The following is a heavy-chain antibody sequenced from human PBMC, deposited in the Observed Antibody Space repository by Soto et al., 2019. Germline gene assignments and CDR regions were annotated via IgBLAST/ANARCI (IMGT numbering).Heavy chain of an antibody. CDR2: INHSGST. CDR3: ARGSPDDDAFDI. J-gene: IGHJ3*02. CDR1: GGSFSGYY. Sequence: SETLSLTCAVYGGSFSGYYWSWIRQPPGKGLEWIGEINHSGSTNYNPSLKSRVTISVDTSKNQFSLKLSSVTAADTAVYYCARGSPDDDAFDIWGQGTMVTVSS. V-gene: IGHV4-34*01.